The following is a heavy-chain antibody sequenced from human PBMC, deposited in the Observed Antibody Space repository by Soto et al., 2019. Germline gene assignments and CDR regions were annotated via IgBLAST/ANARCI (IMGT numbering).Heavy chain of an antibody. J-gene: IGHJ4*02. CDR3: ARGARGYSSSSSDY. Sequence: KFQGRVTITRDTSASTAYMELSSLRSEDTAVYYCARGARGYSSSSSDYWGQGTLVTVSS. V-gene: IGHV1-3*01. D-gene: IGHD6-6*01.